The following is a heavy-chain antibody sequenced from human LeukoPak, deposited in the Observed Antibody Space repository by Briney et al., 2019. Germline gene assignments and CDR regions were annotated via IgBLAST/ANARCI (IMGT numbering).Heavy chain of an antibody. J-gene: IGHJ4*02. D-gene: IGHD4-17*01. CDR1: GGSISSGSYY. CDR3: ARGDYRKYYFDY. CDR2: IYTSGST. Sequence: SETLSLTCPVSGGSISSGSYYWSWIRQPAGKGLEWIGRIYTSGSTNYNPSLKSRVTMSVDTSKNQFSLKLSSVTAADTAVYYCARGDYRKYYFDYWGQGTLVTVSS. V-gene: IGHV4-61*02.